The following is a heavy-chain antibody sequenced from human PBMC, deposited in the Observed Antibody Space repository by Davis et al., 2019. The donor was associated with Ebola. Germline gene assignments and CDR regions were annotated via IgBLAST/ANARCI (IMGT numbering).Heavy chain of an antibody. Sequence: PGGSLRLSCTASGFTFGDYAMSWFRQAPGKGLEWVGFIRSKAYGGTTEYAASVKGRFTISRDDSKSIAYLQMNSLKTEDTAVYYCTRHCSGGSCNSGDYWGQGTLVTVSS. CDR1: GFTFGDYA. CDR3: TRHCSGGSCNSGDY. V-gene: IGHV3-49*03. J-gene: IGHJ4*02. CDR2: IRSKAYGGTT. D-gene: IGHD2-15*01.